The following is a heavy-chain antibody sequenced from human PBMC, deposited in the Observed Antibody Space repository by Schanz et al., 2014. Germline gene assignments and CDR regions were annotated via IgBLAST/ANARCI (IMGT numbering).Heavy chain of an antibody. Sequence: QVQLVQSGAEVKKPGASVKVSCKASGYSFTPFPIHWVRQAPGQGLEWMGIINPSGGGTSYALRFQGRVTMTTDTSTTTAYKELRSLRSDDTAVYYCARGGYSSGWYDRDSAHFDYWGQGTLVTVSS. D-gene: IGHD6-19*01. CDR1: GYSFTPFP. J-gene: IGHJ4*02. CDR2: INPSGGGT. V-gene: IGHV1-46*01. CDR3: ARGGYSSGWYDRDSAHFDY.